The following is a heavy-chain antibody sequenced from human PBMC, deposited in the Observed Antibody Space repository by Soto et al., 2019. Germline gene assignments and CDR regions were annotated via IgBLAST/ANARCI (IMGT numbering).Heavy chain of an antibody. Sequence: PGGSLRLSCAASGFTFGSYTMNWVRQAPGRGLEWVSSIGTSSSYIYYADSVKGRFTISRDNAKNSLFLQMNSLRADDTAVYYCARDSVRDYLYYYYGMDVWGQGTTVTVSS. V-gene: IGHV3-21*01. CDR2: IGTSSSYI. D-gene: IGHD4-17*01. J-gene: IGHJ6*02. CDR1: GFTFGSYT. CDR3: ARDSVRDYLYYYYGMDV.